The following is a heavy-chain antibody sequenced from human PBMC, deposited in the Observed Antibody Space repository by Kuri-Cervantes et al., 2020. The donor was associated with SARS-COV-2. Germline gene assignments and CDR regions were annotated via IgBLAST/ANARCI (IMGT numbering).Heavy chain of an antibody. CDR2: ISYDGSNK. D-gene: IGHD3-22*01. V-gene: IGHV3-30-3*01. CDR3: ARDPPYDSSGYEDY. J-gene: IGHJ4*02. CDR1: GLTFSSYA. Sequence: GESLKISCAASGLTFSSYAMHWVRQAPGKGLEWVAVISYDGSNKYYADSVKGRFTISRDNSKNTLYLQMNSLRAEDTAVYYCARDPPYDSSGYEDYWGQGTLVTVSS.